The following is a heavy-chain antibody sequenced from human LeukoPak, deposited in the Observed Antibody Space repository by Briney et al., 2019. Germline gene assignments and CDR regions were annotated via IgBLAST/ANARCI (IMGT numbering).Heavy chain of an antibody. J-gene: IGHJ3*02. V-gene: IGHV4-4*07. Sequence: RASETLSLTCTVSGGSIGDYHWNWIRQPAGKGLEWIGRIHNTGSTDYNPSFNSRVIMSIDAPKNQFSLKLSSVTAADTAVYYCARQNVFDIWGQGTMVTVSS. CDR2: IHNTGST. D-gene: IGHD2/OR15-2a*01. CDR3: ARQNVFDI. CDR1: GGSIGDYH.